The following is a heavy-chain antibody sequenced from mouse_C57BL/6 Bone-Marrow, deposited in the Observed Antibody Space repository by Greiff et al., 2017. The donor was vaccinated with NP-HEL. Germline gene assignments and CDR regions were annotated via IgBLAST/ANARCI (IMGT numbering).Heavy chain of an antibody. CDR2: IHLNSGST. Sequence: QVQLQQPGAELVKPGASVKLSCKASGYTFTSYWMHWVKQRPGQGLEWIGMIHLNSGSTNYNEKFKSKATLTVDKSSSTAYMQLSSLTSEDSAVYYCAREGAYYSNYLYYFDYWGQGTTLTVSS. V-gene: IGHV1-64*01. J-gene: IGHJ2*01. D-gene: IGHD2-5*01. CDR1: GYTFTSYW. CDR3: AREGAYYSNYLYYFDY.